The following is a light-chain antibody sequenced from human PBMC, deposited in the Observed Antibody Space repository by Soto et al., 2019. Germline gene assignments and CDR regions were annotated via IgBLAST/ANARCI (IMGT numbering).Light chain of an antibody. CDR3: CSYAGSSTYVV. CDR1: SSDVGSYNL. Sequence: QSVLTQPASVSGSPGQSITISCTGTSSDVGSYNLVSWYQQHPGKAPKLMIYEGSKRPSGVSNRFSGSKSGNTASLTISGLQAEEEADYYCCSYAGSSTYVVFGGGTQLTVL. J-gene: IGLJ2*01. CDR2: EGS. V-gene: IGLV2-23*01.